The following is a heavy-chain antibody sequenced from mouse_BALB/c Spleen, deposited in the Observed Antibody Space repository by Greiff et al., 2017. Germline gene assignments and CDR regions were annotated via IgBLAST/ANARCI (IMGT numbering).Heavy chain of an antibody. J-gene: IGHJ4*01. CDR3: ARSSNYEDLYYAMDY. CDR1: GFSLSTSGMG. Sequence: QVTLKESGPGILQPSQTLSLTCSFSGFSLSTSGMGVSWIRQPSGKGLEWLAHIYWDDDKRYNPSLKSRLTISKDTSRNQVFLKITSVDTADTATYYCARSSNYEDLYYAMDYWGQGTSVTVSS. D-gene: IGHD2-5*01. V-gene: IGHV8-12*01. CDR2: IYWDDDK.